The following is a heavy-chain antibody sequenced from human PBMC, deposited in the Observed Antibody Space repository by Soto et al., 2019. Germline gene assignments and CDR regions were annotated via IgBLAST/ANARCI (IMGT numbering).Heavy chain of an antibody. D-gene: IGHD3-3*01. Sequence: EVQLVESGGGLVQPGGSLRLSCAASGFTVSSNYMSWVRQAPGKGLEWVSVIYSGGSTYYADSVKGRFTISRDNSKNTLYLQMNSLRAEDTAVYYCARDRSMGITIFGTAGYDAFDIWGQGTMVTVSS. CDR2: IYSGGST. V-gene: IGHV3-66*01. CDR3: ARDRSMGITIFGTAGYDAFDI. J-gene: IGHJ3*02. CDR1: GFTVSSNY.